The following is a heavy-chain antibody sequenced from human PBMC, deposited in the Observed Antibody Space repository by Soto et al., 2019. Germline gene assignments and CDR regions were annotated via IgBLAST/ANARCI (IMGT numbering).Heavy chain of an antibody. Sequence: ASVKVSCKASGYSFSSYGISWVRQAPGQGLEWMGWISVNNGNTDYAPKFQGRVTMTTDKSTSTACMELRNLRSDDTAVYYCATSYDSGFDPWGQGTLVTSPQ. J-gene: IGHJ5*02. D-gene: IGHD5-12*01. CDR2: ISVNNGNT. CDR1: GYSFSSYG. V-gene: IGHV1-18*04. CDR3: ATSYDSGFDP.